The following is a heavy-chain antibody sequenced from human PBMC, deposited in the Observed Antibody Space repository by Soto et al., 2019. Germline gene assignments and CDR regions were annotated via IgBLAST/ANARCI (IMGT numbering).Heavy chain of an antibody. CDR1: GFTFTSSA. Sequence: SVKVSCKASGFTFTSSAFQWVRQARGQRLEWIGWIAVGSGYTNYAQRFQDRVTLIRDMSTATTYMELSRLTSEDTAIYYCAADATAWQQMVPSDYWGQGTLVTVSS. J-gene: IGHJ4*02. CDR2: IAVGSGYT. CDR3: AADATAWQQMVPSDY. D-gene: IGHD2-8*01. V-gene: IGHV1-58*01.